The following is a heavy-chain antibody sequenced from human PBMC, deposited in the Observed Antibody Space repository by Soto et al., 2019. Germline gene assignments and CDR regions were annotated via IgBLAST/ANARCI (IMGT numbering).Heavy chain of an antibody. Sequence: QVELQRSGPGLVEPSQTLSLTCTVSGDSITNTYYCWSWIRQTPGKGLEWIGHIYSGGSTYTNPSLGGRVTLSQDTSQNQFSLKLSSVSAADTAVYYCARGPSSDKVDYWGQGTLVTVSS. J-gene: IGHJ4*02. D-gene: IGHD6-6*01. V-gene: IGHV4-30-4*01. CDR1: GDSITNTYYC. CDR2: IYSGGST. CDR3: ARGPSSDKVDY.